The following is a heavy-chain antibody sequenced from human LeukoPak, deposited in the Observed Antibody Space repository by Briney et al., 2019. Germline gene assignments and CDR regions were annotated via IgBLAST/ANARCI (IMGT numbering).Heavy chain of an antibody. J-gene: IGHJ3*02. V-gene: IGHV1-2*06. CDR3: ARVGDGLNDAFDM. CDR2: INPKTGGT. D-gene: IGHD5-24*01. Sequence: GASVKVSCKASGYTFTGYFMNWVRQAPGQGPEWMGRINPKTGGTNYAQKFQGRVTMTRDTSITTGYMQLSRLRSDDTALYYCARVGDGLNDAFDMWGQGTLVTVFS. CDR1: GYTFTGYF.